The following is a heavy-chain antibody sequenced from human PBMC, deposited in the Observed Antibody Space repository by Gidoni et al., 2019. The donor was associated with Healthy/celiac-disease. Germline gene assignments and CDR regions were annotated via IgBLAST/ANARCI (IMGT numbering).Heavy chain of an antibody. J-gene: IGHJ4*02. CDR3: ARVKHYYDILTGYYMRAVFDY. D-gene: IGHD3-9*01. V-gene: IGHV4-59*01. Sequence: VSGGSISSYYWSWIRQPPGKGLEWIGYIYYSGSTNYNPSLKSRVTISVDTSKNQFSLKLSSVTAADTAVYYCARVKHYYDILTGYYMRAVFDYWGQGTLVTVSS. CDR1: GGSISSYY. CDR2: IYYSGST.